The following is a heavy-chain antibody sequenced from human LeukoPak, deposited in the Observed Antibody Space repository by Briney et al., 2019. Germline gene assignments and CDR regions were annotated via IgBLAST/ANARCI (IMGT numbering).Heavy chain of an antibody. CDR1: GFTFSSYA. Sequence: GGSLRLSCAASGFTFSSYAMSWVRQAPGKGLEWVANIKQDGGEKFYADSVKGRFTISRDNAKNSLYLQMNSLRAEDTAVYYCARDGATYYDFWSGSYYFDYWGQGTLVTVSS. V-gene: IGHV3-7*01. D-gene: IGHD3-3*01. CDR3: ARDGATYYDFWSGSYYFDY. CDR2: IKQDGGEK. J-gene: IGHJ4*02.